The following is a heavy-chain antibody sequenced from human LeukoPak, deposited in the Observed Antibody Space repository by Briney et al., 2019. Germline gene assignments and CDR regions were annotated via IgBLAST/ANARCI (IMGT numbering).Heavy chain of an antibody. V-gene: IGHV3-33*01. J-gene: IGHJ6*02. CDR2: IWYDGSNK. CDR1: EFTFNYYG. CDR3: ARDHPDYGMDV. Sequence: PGGSLRLSCAASEFTFNYYGMHWVRQAPGKGLEWVAVIWYDGSNKYYADSVEGRFIITRDNSKNTVDLQMNSLRAEDTAVYYCARDHPDYGMDVWGQGTTVTVSS.